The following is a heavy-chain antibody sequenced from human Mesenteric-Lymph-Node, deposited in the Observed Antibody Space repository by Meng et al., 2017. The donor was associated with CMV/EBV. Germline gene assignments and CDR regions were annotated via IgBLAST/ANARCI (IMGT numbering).Heavy chain of an antibody. CDR3: ARENSNWNYAQDY. J-gene: IGHJ4*02. CDR1: GHTFTAYD. Sequence: KASGHTFTAYDVHWVRRAPGQGLEWMGWINPNSGDTKYAQKFQGRVTMTRDTSISTAYMELSGLRSDDTAVYYCARENSNWNYAQDYWGQGTLVTVSS. V-gene: IGHV1-2*02. D-gene: IGHD1-7*01. CDR2: INPNSGDT.